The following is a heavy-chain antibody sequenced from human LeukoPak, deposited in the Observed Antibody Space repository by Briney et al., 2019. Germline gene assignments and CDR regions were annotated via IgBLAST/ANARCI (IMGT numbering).Heavy chain of an antibody. Sequence: GRSLRLSCGASGFTFSNYVMSWGRQAPGKGLEWVSAISDSGDNTYYADSVKARFTISRDNSKNTLYPQMNTLSAEATAEYYCEKGGTRFSFDYWGQGAMVTVSS. CDR1: GFTFSNYV. J-gene: IGHJ4*02. V-gene: IGHV3-23*01. CDR3: EKGGTRFSFDY. CDR2: ISDSGDNT. D-gene: IGHD1-14*01.